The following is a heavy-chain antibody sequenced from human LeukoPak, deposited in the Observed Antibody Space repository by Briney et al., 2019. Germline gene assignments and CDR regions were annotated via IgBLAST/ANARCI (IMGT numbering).Heavy chain of an antibody. CDR3: ARISGDFGHLGDP. Sequence: ASVQVSCKASGYTFTKYAMNWVRQAPGHGLEWMGWINTKTGNPTYAQGFTGRFVFSLDTSVSTAYLQINNLRVEDTAVYYCARISGDFGHLGDPWGRGTLVTVSS. CDR2: INTKTGNP. D-gene: IGHD3-16*01. V-gene: IGHV7-4-1*02. CDR1: GYTFTKYA. J-gene: IGHJ5*02.